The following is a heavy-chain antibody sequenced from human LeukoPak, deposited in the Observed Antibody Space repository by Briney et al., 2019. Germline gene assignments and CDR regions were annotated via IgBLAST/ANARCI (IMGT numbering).Heavy chain of an antibody. CDR1: RDSISSSSYY. CDR3: AREGGYVTGLVDPDAFDI. CDR2: IYYSGST. D-gene: IGHD3-9*01. V-gene: IGHV4-39*07. Sequence: PSETLSLICTVSRDSISSSSYYWGWIRQPPGKGLEWIGSIYYSGSTYYNPSLKSRVTISVDTSKNQFSLKLSSVTAADTAVYYCAREGGYVTGLVDPDAFDIWGQGTMVTVSS. J-gene: IGHJ3*02.